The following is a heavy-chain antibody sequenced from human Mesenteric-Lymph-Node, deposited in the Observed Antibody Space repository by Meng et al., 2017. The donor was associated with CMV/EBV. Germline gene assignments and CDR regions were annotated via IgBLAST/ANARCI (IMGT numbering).Heavy chain of an antibody. J-gene: IGHJ4*02. CDR1: GYTFTSYG. V-gene: IGHV1-18*01. CDR3: ARGLVHYDFWSGYYTGDRPPDY. CDR2: ISAYNGNT. Sequence: ASVKVSCKASGYTFTSYGISWVRQAPGQGLEWMGWISAYNGNTNYAQKFQGRVTMTRNTSISTAYMELSSLRSEDTAVYYCARGLVHYDFWSGYYTGDRPPDYWGQGTLVTVSS. D-gene: IGHD3-3*01.